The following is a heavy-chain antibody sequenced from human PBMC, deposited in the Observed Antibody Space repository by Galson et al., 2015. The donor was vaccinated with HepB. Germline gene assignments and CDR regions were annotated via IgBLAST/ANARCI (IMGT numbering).Heavy chain of an antibody. CDR1: GFTFSDYY. CDR3: ARERGDILTGDFDY. CDR2: ISSSSYT. V-gene: IGHV3-11*06. Sequence: SLRLSCAASGFTFSDYYMSWIRQAPGKGLEWVSYISSSSYTNYADSVKGRFTISRDNAKNSLYLQMNSLRAEDTAVYYCARERGDILTGDFDYWGQGTLVTVSS. J-gene: IGHJ4*02. D-gene: IGHD3-9*01.